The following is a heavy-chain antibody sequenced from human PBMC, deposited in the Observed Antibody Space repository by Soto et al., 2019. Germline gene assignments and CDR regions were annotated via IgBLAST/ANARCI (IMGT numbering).Heavy chain of an antibody. Sequence: EVQLVESGGGLIQPGGSLRLSCAASGFTVSSNYMSWVRQAPGKGLEWVSVIYSGGSTYYADSVKGRFTISRDNSKNTLYLQRNSLRAEDTAVYYCARDPGGSGNDYYGMDVWGQGTTVTVSS. CDR2: IYSGGST. V-gene: IGHV3-53*01. J-gene: IGHJ6*02. CDR3: ARDPGGSGNDYYGMDV. D-gene: IGHD3-10*01. CDR1: GFTVSSNY.